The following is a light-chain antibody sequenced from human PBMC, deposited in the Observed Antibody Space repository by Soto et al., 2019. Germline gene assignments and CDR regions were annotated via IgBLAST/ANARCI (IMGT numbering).Light chain of an antibody. CDR1: QSVNSR. V-gene: IGKV3-15*01. Sequence: ETVMTQSPATLSVSPGERATLSCRASQSVNSRLAWYQQRPGQAPRLVIYDASTRATGIPPRFSGSGSGTDFTLTISSLQSEDFAIYFWQQYKDWPPITFGGGTKVEIK. J-gene: IGKJ4*01. CDR2: DAS. CDR3: QQYKDWPPIT.